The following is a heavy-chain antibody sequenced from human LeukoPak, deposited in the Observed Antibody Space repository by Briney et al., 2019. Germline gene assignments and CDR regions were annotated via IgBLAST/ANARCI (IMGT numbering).Heavy chain of an antibody. Sequence: SETLSLTCAVYGGSFSGYYWSWIRQPPGKGLEWIGEINHSGSTNYNPSLKSRVTISVDTSRNQFSLKLSSVTAADTAVYYCAGAGYYYYYGMDVWGQGTTVTVSS. J-gene: IGHJ6*02. CDR2: INHSGST. CDR3: AGAGYYYYYGMDV. CDR1: GGSFSGYY. V-gene: IGHV4-34*01.